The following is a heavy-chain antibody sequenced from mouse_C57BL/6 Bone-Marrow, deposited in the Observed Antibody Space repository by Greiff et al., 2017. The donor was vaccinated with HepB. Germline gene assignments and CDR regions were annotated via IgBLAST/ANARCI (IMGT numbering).Heavy chain of an antibody. CDR1: GYTFTSYG. V-gene: IGHV1-81*01. J-gene: IGHJ3*01. D-gene: IGHD4-1*01. Sequence: QVQLQQSGAELARPGASVKLSCKASGYTFTSYGISWVKQRTGQGLEWIGEIDPSDSYTNYNQKFKGKATLTVDTSSSTAYMQLSSLTSEDSAVYYCARDWDGAYWGQGTLVTVSA. CDR2: IDPSDSYT. CDR3: ARDWDGAY.